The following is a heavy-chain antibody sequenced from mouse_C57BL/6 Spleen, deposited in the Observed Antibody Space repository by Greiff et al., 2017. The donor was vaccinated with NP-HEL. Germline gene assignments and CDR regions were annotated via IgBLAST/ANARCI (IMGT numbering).Heavy chain of an antibody. CDR1: GFTFSDYY. Sequence: EVMLVESGGGLVQPGGSLKLSCAASGFTFSDYYMYWVRQTPEKRLEWVAYISNGGGSTYYPDTVKGRFTISRDNAKNTLYLQMSRLKSADTAMYYCASHYGSSYDWYFDVWGTGTTVTVSS. CDR3: ASHYGSSYDWYFDV. J-gene: IGHJ1*03. V-gene: IGHV5-12*01. D-gene: IGHD1-1*01. CDR2: ISNGGGST.